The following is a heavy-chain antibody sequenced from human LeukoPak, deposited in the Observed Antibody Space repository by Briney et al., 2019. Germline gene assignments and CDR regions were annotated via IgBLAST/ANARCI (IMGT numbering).Heavy chain of an antibody. Sequence: SVKVSCKASGGTFSSYAISWVRQAPGQGLEWMGRIIPILGIANYAQKFQGRVTITADKSTSTAYMELSSLRSEDTAVYYCARSAVGVKGYYYGMDVWGQGTTVTVSS. D-gene: IGHD1-26*01. CDR3: ARSAVGVKGYYYGMDV. J-gene: IGHJ6*02. V-gene: IGHV1-69*04. CDR2: IIPILGIA. CDR1: GGTFSSYA.